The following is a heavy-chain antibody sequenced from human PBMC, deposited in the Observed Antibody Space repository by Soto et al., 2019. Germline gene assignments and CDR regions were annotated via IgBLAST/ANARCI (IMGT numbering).Heavy chain of an antibody. D-gene: IGHD3-22*01. V-gene: IGHV2-5*02. CDR2: IYLDDDK. CDR1: AFSLSTSGVG. J-gene: IGHJ5*02. Sequence: ESGPTLVNPTQTLTLTFTFSAFSLSTSGVGVGWIRQPPGKALEWLALIYLDDDKRYSPSLKSRLTITKDTSKNQVVLTMTNMDPVDTATYYCAHSLIGYYYDSSGSNWFDPWGQGTLVTVSS. CDR3: AHSLIGYYYDSSGSNWFDP.